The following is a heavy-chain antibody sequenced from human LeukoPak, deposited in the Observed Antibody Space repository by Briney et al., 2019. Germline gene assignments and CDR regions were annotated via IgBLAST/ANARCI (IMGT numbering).Heavy chain of an antibody. J-gene: IGHJ4*02. CDR2: IYQSGST. V-gene: IGHV4-30-2*01. Sequence: KPSQTLSLTCTVSGDSISSGGYYWSWIRQPPGEGLEWIGYIYQSGSTYYNPSLKSRVTISVDTSKNQFSLKLTSVTAADTAVYYCARDRELGYWGQGILVAVSS. CDR3: ARDRELGY. D-gene: IGHD3-10*01. CDR1: GDSISSGGYY.